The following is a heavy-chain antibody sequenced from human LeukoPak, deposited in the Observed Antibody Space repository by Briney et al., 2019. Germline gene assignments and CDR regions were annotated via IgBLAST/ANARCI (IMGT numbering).Heavy chain of an antibody. CDR1: GFTFSGSA. CDR2: IRSKPNNYAT. Sequence: GGSLRLSCAASGFTFSGSAMHWVRQASGKGLEWVGRIRSKPNNYATAYAASVKGRFTISRDDSKNTAYLQMNSLKTEDTAVYYCNRHAASGGSGVDYWGQGILVTVSS. CDR3: NRHAASGGSGVDY. D-gene: IGHD3-10*01. V-gene: IGHV3-73*01. J-gene: IGHJ4*02.